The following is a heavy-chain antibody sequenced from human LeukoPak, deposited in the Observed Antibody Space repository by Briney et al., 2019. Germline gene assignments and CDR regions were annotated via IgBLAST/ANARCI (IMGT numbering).Heavy chain of an antibody. CDR1: GFTFSSYE. Sequence: GGSLRLSCAASGFTFSSYEMNWVRQAPGKGLEGVSYISSSGSTIYYADSVKGRFTISRDNAKNSLYLQMNSLRAEDTAVYYCARVGYDSSGYSIDYWGQGTLVTVSS. V-gene: IGHV3-48*03. D-gene: IGHD3-22*01. CDR3: ARVGYDSSGYSIDY. J-gene: IGHJ4*02. CDR2: ISSSGSTI.